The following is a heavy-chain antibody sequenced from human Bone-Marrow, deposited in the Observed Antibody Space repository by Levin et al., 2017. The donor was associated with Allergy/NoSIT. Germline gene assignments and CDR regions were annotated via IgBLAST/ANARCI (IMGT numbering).Heavy chain of an antibody. J-gene: IGHJ4*02. Sequence: KSGGSLRLSCAASGFTFGDYYMSWIRQAPGKGLEWISYITSSGSPISYADSVKGRFTISRDNAKNSLYLQMNSLRADDTAVYYCARQSSYYDFWGVYWGLGTLVTVSS. CDR1: GFTFGDYY. CDR3: ARQSSYYDFWGVY. CDR2: ITSSGSPI. D-gene: IGHD3-3*01. V-gene: IGHV3-11*01.